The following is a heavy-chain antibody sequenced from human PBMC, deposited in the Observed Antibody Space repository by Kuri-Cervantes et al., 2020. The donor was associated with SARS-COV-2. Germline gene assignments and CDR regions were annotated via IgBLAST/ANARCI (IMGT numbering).Heavy chain of an antibody. Sequence: GESLMISCAVSGFTFSSYGMHWVRQAPGKVLEWVAVISYDGSNKYYADSVKGRFTISRDNSKNTLYLQMNSLRAEDTAVYYCARDAIVLMVYAIKEDAFDIWGQGTMVTVSS. D-gene: IGHD2-8*01. CDR2: ISYDGSNK. J-gene: IGHJ3*02. CDR1: GFTFSSYG. V-gene: IGHV3-30*03. CDR3: ARDAIVLMVYAIKEDAFDI.